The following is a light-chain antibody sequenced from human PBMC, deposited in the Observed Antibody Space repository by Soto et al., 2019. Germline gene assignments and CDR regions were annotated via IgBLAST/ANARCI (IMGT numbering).Light chain of an antibody. CDR1: QSVSSN. Sequence: EIVMTQSPATLSVSPGERATLSCRASQSVSSNLAWYQQKPGHTPTILIYGASTGGTGIPARFSGSGSGTEFTLNIRSLQSEDFAVYYCHHYTNWPRTFGQGTKVEIK. CDR3: HHYTNWPRT. V-gene: IGKV3-15*01. CDR2: GAS. J-gene: IGKJ1*01.